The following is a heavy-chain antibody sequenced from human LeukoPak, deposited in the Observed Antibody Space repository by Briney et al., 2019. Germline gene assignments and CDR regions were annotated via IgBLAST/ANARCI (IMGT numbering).Heavy chain of an antibody. CDR3: AKEGGPYCSSTSCYTRPFDY. J-gene: IGHJ4*02. D-gene: IGHD2-2*02. CDR2: ISGSGGST. V-gene: IGHV3-23*01. CDR1: GFTLSSYA. Sequence: GGSLRLSCAASGFTLSSYAVSWVRQAPGKGLEWVSAISGSGGSTYYADSVKGRFTISRDNSKNTLYLQMNSLRAEDTAVYYCAKEGGPYCSSTSCYTRPFDYWGQGTLVTVSS.